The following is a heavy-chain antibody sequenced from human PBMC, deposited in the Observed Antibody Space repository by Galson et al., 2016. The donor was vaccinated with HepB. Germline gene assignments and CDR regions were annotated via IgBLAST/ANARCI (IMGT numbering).Heavy chain of an antibody. J-gene: IGHJ4*02. V-gene: IGHV1-2*04. Sequence: SVKVSCKASGFTFTDYYIHWVRQAPGQGLEWVGRVSPKTGGTNSAQTFQGWVTMSRDTSIITAYMELSRLRSDDTAVYYCARSSGSYDQPFDYWGQGTLVTASP. CDR2: VSPKTGGT. D-gene: IGHD3-22*01. CDR1: GFTFTDYY. CDR3: ARSSGSYDQPFDY.